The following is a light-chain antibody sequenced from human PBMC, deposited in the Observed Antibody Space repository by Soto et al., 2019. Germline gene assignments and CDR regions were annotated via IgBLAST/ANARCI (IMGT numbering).Light chain of an antibody. Sequence: IVLTQSPATLSLSPGERAALSCRASQSVSTSLAWYQHKPGQAPRLFIYDASKRPPGIPARFSGSGSGTDFTLTISSLEPEDFAVYYCQVRDVWPSFGQGTKVDIK. CDR1: QSVSTS. V-gene: IGKV3-11*01. CDR3: QVRDVWPS. J-gene: IGKJ1*01. CDR2: DAS.